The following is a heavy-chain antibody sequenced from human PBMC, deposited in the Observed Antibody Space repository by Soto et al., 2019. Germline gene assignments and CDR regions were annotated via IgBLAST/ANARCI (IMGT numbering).Heavy chain of an antibody. V-gene: IGHV3-48*02. D-gene: IGHD3-9*01. CDR1: GFTFSSHW. Sequence: EVQLVQSGGGLVQPGGSLTLSCAASGFTFSSHWMSWFRRAPGKGLEWVSYISNDDIYYADSVRGRFTVSRDNAKSTLFLQMDSLRDEDTAVYYCVRDHDWGFDYWGQGTLVTVSS. J-gene: IGHJ4*02. CDR2: ISNDDI. CDR3: VRDHDWGFDY.